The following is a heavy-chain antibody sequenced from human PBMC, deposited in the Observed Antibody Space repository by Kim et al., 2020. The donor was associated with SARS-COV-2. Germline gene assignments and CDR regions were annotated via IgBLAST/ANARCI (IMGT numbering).Heavy chain of an antibody. CDR2: ST. V-gene: IGHV3-23*01. J-gene: IGHJ4*02. Sequence: STYYEDYVKGRITISRHNTKNTEYHQMNSLSAEDTAVYYCARGPKEDKSPDWAQGTLVTVSS. CDR3: ARGPKEDKSPD.